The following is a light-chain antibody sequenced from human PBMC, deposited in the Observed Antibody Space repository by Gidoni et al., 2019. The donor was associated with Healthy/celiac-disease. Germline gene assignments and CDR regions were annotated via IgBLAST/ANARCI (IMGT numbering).Light chain of an antibody. CDR2: AAP. J-gene: IGKJ1*01. CDR3: QQSYSTPRT. Sequence: DIQMTQSPSSLSASVGDRVTITCRASQSISSYLNWYQQKPGKAPKLLIYAAPSLQSGVPSRFSGSGSGTDFTLTISSLQPEDFATYYCQQSYSTPRTFXQXTKVXIK. CDR1: QSISSY. V-gene: IGKV1-39*01.